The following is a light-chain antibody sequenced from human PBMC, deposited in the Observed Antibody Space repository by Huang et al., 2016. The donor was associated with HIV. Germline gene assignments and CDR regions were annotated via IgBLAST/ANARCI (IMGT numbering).Light chain of an antibody. CDR3: QHYNT. CDR2: GAS. J-gene: IGKJ2*01. V-gene: IGKV3-15*01. CDR1: ESITTN. Sequence: EIVMTQSPGTLPVSPGETVNVSCRARESITTNLAWYQHKPGQAPKLLIYGASTRATDIPGRFSGSGSGTGFTLTISSLQSEDLAVYYCQHYNTFGQGTKLEIK.